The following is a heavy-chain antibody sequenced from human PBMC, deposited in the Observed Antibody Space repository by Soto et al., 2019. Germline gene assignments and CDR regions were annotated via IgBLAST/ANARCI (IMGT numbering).Heavy chain of an antibody. J-gene: IGHJ4*02. CDR1: GFTFSTYA. V-gene: IGHV3-23*01. CDR2: ISANGQGI. CDR3: AKDRNYPRDQFHY. D-gene: IGHD1-7*01. Sequence: GGSLRLSCAASGFTFSTYALSWVRQAPGRGLEWVSAISANGQGIYYADSVRGRFTISRDNSKNTIFLHMDSLRAEDTAVYYCAKDRNYPRDQFHYWGQGTLVTVSS.